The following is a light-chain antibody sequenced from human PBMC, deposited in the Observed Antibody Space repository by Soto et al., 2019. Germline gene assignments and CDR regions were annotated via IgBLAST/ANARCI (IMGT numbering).Light chain of an antibody. Sequence: DIVLTQSPATLSLSPGERVTLSCRASQSVARSLAWYQQKPGQAPRLLIYDASNRATGIPARFSGSGSGTEFTLTISSLEPEDFAVYYCQQRSNWPRTFGQGTKVEIK. CDR2: DAS. CDR1: QSVARS. V-gene: IGKV3-11*01. CDR3: QQRSNWPRT. J-gene: IGKJ1*01.